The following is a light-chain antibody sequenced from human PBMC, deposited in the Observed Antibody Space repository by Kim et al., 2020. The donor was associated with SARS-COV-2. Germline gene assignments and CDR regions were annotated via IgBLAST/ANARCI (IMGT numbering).Light chain of an antibody. CDR2: DAS. Sequence: EIVLTQSPGTLSLSPGERATLSCRASQSVSSNYLAWFQQNPGQAPRLLIYDASSRATGIPNRFTGSGSETDFTLTISRLEPEDFAVYYCQQYGNSPQTFGQGTKVDIK. J-gene: IGKJ1*01. CDR3: QQYGNSPQT. CDR1: QSVSSNY. V-gene: IGKV3-20*01.